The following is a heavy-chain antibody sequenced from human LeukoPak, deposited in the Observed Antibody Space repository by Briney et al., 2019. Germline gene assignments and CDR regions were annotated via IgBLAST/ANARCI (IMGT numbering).Heavy chain of an antibody. Sequence: PSETLSLTCTVSGGSISSSNYYWCWIRQPPGKGLEWIGSIYYSGSTYYNPSLKSRVTISVDTSNNQFSLKLSSVTAADTAVYYCASPSGTYYSRFHYWGQGALVTVSS. V-gene: IGHV4-39*01. D-gene: IGHD1-26*01. CDR2: IYYSGST. J-gene: IGHJ4*02. CDR3: ASPSGTYYSRFHY. CDR1: GGSISSSNYY.